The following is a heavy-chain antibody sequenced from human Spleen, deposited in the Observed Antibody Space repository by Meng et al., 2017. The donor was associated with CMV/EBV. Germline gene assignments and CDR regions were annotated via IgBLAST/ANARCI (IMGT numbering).Heavy chain of an antibody. CDR3: AKARGSWPDDAFDL. V-gene: IGHV3-30-3*01. CDR1: GFTFSSYA. D-gene: IGHD6-13*01. CDR2: ISYDGSNK. Sequence: GGSLRLSCAASGFTFSSYAMHWVRQAPGKGLEWVAVISYDGSNKYYADSVKGRFTISRDNSKNTLYLQMNSLRAEDTAVYYCAKARGSWPDDAFDLWGQGTMVTVSS. J-gene: IGHJ3*01.